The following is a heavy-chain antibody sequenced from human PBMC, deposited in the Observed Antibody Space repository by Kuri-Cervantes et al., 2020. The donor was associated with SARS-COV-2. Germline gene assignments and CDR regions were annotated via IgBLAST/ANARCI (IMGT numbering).Heavy chain of an antibody. J-gene: IGHJ3*02. Sequence: ASVKVSCKASGYTFTGYYMHWVRQAPGQGLEWMGWINPNSGGTNYAQKFQGRVTMTRDTSISTVYMELSRLRSEDTAVYYCASLTGVLILGNAFDIWGQGTMVTVSS. D-gene: IGHD4/OR15-4a*01. CDR1: GYTFTGYY. V-gene: IGHV1-2*02. CDR3: ASLTGVLILGNAFDI. CDR2: INPNSGGT.